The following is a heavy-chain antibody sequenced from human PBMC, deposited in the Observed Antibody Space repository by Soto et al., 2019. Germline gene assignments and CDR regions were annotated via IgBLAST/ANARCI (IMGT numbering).Heavy chain of an antibody. CDR1: GFTVSSNY. J-gene: IGHJ4*02. Sequence: QPGGSLRLSCAASGFTVSSNYMSWVRQAPGKGLEWVSVIYSGGSTYYADSVKGRFTISRDNSKNTLYLQMNSLRAEDTAVYYCARDFQRTQDYSYYFDYWGQGTLVTVSS. CDR2: IYSGGST. D-gene: IGHD2-21*01. V-gene: IGHV3-66*01. CDR3: ARDFQRTQDYSYYFDY.